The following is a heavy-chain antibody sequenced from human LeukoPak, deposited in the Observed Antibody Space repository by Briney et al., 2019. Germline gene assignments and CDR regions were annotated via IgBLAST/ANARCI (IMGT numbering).Heavy chain of an antibody. CDR2: IKQDGSEK. CDR1: GFTFSSYW. J-gene: IGHJ6*03. D-gene: IGHD2-15*01. CDR3: ARIPKYSYCSGGSCYSHQFYYYYYMDV. Sequence: PGGSLRLSCAASGFTFSSYWMSWVRQAPGKGLEWVANIKQDGSEKYYVDSVKGRFTISRDNAKNSLYLQMNSLRAEDTAVYYCARIPKYSYCSGGSCYSHQFYYYYYMDVWGKGTTVTVSS. V-gene: IGHV3-7*01.